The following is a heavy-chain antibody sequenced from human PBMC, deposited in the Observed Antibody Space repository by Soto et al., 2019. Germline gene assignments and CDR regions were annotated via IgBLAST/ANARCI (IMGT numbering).Heavy chain of an antibody. CDR2: TRNKANSYTT. Sequence: GGSLRLSCAASGFTFSDHYMDWVRQAPGKGLEWVGRTRNKANSYTTEYAASVKGRFTISRDDSKNSLYLQMNSLKTEDTAVYYCARALGITGTTYDYWGQGTLVTVSS. V-gene: IGHV3-72*01. CDR1: GFTFSDHY. CDR3: ARALGITGTTYDY. J-gene: IGHJ4*02. D-gene: IGHD1-20*01.